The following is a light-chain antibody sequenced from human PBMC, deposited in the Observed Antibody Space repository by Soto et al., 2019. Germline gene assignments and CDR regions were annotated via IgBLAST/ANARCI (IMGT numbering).Light chain of an antibody. CDR1: QSVSNNY. J-gene: IGKJ2*01. V-gene: IGKV3-20*01. CDR3: QQYSNSLYT. CDR2: VVS. Sequence: EIVLTQSPGTLSLSPGERATLSCRASQSVSNNYLAWYQQKPGQAPRLLISVVSSRATGIPDRFSGSGSGTDFTLTISRLEPEDFAVYYCQQYSNSLYTFGQGTKLEIK.